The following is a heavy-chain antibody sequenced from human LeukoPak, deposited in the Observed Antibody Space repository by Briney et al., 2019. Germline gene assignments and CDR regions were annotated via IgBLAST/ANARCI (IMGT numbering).Heavy chain of an antibody. V-gene: IGHV3-11*04. CDR1: GFTFSDYY. CDR2: ISSSGSTI. Sequence: GGSLRLSCAASGFTFSDYYMSWIRQAPGKGLEWVSYISSSGSTIYYGDSVKGRFTISRDKGKKSLYMQMNSLRAEDTAVYYCAREGEYSYGYGSYFDYWGQGTLVTVSS. D-gene: IGHD5-18*01. CDR3: AREGEYSYGYGSYFDY. J-gene: IGHJ4*02.